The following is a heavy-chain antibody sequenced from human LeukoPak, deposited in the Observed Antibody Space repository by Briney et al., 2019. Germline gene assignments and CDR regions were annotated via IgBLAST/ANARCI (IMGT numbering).Heavy chain of an antibody. Sequence: MSGGSLRLSCAASGFTFSSYSMNWVRQAPGKGLEWVSSISSSSSYIYYADSVKGRFTISRDNAKNSLYLQMNSLRAEDTAVYYCARVRFGIAARQGFDYWGQGTLVTVSS. CDR3: ARVRFGIAARQGFDY. CDR2: ISSSSSYI. V-gene: IGHV3-21*01. CDR1: GFTFSSYS. J-gene: IGHJ4*02. D-gene: IGHD6-6*01.